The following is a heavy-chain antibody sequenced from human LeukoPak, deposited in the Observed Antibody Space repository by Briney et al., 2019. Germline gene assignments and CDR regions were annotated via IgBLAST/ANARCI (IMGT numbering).Heavy chain of an antibody. CDR2: INAGNGNT. D-gene: IGHD1-20*01. V-gene: IGHV1-3*01. J-gene: IGHJ4*02. CDR1: GYTLTSYA. CDR3: ARGGITGTTWVY. Sequence: ASVKVSCKASGYTLTSYAMHWGRQAPGQRLEWMGWINAGNGNTKYSQKFQGRVTITRDTSASTAYMELSSLRSEDTAVYYCARGGITGTTWVYWGQGTLVTVSS.